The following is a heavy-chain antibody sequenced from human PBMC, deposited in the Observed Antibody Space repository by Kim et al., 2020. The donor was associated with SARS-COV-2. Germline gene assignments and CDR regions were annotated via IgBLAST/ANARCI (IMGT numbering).Heavy chain of an antibody. CDR1: GGSFSGYY. V-gene: IGHV4-34*01. D-gene: IGHD2-21*02. J-gene: IGHJ4*02. Sequence: SETLSLTCAVYGGSFSGYYWSWIRQPPGKGLEWIGEINHSGSTNYNPSLKSRVTISVDTSKNQFSLKLSSVTAADTAVYYCARSYFTGGRLLASGEFDYWGQGTLVTVSS. CDR2: INHSGST. CDR3: ARSYFTGGRLLASGEFDY.